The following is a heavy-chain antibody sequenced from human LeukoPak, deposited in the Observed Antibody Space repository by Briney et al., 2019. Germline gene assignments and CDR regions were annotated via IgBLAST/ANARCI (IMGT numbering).Heavy chain of an antibody. CDR1: GFTFSTHW. V-gene: IGHV3-7*01. Sequence: PGGSLRLSCVASGFTFSTHWRNWVRQAPGKGLEWVASINRGGNKIYYLDSVKGRLTISSDSATNSLHLQMNSLRVEDTAVYYCARGPHYGSGSDFFDYWGQGTLVTVSS. J-gene: IGHJ4*02. CDR3: ARGPHYGSGSDFFDY. D-gene: IGHD3-10*01. CDR2: INRGGNKI.